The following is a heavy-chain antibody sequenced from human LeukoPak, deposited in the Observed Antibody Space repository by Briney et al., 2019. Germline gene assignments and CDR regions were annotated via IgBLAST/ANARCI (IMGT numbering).Heavy chain of an antibody. J-gene: IGHJ4*02. CDR1: GGSFSGYY. D-gene: IGHD3-10*01. CDR3: ARRPSGSYGFGGYDY. Sequence: SETLSLTCAVYGGSFSGYYWSWIRQPPGKGLEWIGEINHSGSTNYNPSLKSRVTISVDTSKNQFSLKLSSVTAADTAVYYCARRPSGSYGFGGYDYWGQGTLVTVSS. V-gene: IGHV4-34*01. CDR2: INHSGST.